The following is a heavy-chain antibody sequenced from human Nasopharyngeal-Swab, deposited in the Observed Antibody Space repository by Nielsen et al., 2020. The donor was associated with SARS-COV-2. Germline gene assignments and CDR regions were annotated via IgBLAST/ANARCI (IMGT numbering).Heavy chain of an antibody. CDR1: GFTFSNYA. J-gene: IGHJ4*02. D-gene: IGHD5-18*01. V-gene: IGHV3-30-3*01. CDR2: ISYDGSNK. Sequence: GGSLRLSCAASGFTFSNYAMHWVRQAPGKGLEWVAVISYDGSNKYYADSVKGRFTISRDNSKNTLYLQMNSLRAEDTAVYYCARPGATAMVTGYFDYWGQGTLVTVSS. CDR3: ARPGATAMVTGYFDY.